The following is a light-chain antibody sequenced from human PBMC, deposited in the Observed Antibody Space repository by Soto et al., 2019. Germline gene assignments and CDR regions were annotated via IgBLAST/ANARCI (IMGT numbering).Light chain of an antibody. V-gene: IGKV3-20*01. CDR2: GAS. J-gene: IGKJ1*01. CDR3: QQYGSPPWT. Sequence: EIVLTQSPGTLSLSPGERATLSCRASQSVSSSSLAWYQQKPGQAPRPLIYGASSRAIGIPDRFSGSGSGTDFTLTISRLEPEDFAVYDCQQYGSPPWTFGQGTKGEIK. CDR1: QSVSSSS.